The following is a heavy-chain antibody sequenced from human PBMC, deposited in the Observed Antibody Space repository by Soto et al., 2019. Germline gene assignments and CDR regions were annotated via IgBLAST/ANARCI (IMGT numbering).Heavy chain of an antibody. D-gene: IGHD3-3*02. Sequence: QAQLQQWGAGLLKPSETLSLTCVVYGGSFSGYYWTWIRQAPGKGLEWIREINHSGGTNYNSSRESRFTISVDTSKNQCSLMLCSVTAADTAVYYGARDRQYYHFWSGYQNEGPYDMDVWGQGTAVTVSS. J-gene: IGHJ6*02. CDR2: INHSGGT. CDR1: GGSFSGYY. CDR3: ARDRQYYHFWSGYQNEGPYDMDV. V-gene: IGHV4-34*02.